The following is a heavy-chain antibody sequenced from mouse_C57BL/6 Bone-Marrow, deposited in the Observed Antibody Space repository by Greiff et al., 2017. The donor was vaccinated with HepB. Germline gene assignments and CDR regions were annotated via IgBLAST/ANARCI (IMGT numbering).Heavy chain of an antibody. Sequence: EVNVVESGGGLVKPGGSLKLSCAASGFTFSDYGMHWVRQAPEKGLEWVAYISSGSSTIYYADTVKGRFTISRDNAKNTLFLQMTSLRSEDTAMYYCARRGYYGSSSYAMDYWGQGTSVTVSS. CDR2: ISSGSSTI. CDR3: ARRGYYGSSSYAMDY. V-gene: IGHV5-17*01. J-gene: IGHJ4*01. CDR1: GFTFSDYG. D-gene: IGHD1-1*01.